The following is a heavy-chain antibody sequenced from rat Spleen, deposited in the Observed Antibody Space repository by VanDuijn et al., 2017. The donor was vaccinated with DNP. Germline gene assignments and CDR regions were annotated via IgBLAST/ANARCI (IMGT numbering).Heavy chain of an antibody. CDR3: AREGYDGYYHVDWFAY. CDR2: VQSGGST. D-gene: IGHD1-12*03. V-gene: IGHV2-19*01. Sequence: GLEWMGRVQSGGSTDYNSGLKSRLSISRDTSKSQVFLKMNSLQTEDTATYYCAREGYDGYYHVDWFAYWGQGVMVTVSS. J-gene: IGHJ2*01.